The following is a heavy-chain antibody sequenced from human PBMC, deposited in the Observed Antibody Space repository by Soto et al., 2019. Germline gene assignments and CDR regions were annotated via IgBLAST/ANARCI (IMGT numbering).Heavy chain of an antibody. CDR2: LYNSGNA. D-gene: IGHD6-19*01. V-gene: IGHV4-59*01. Sequence: QVQLHESGPGLVKPAETLSLTCTAFGASISSDYWSWIRQPPGGGLEWIAYLYNSGNANYNSSLKSRVTISTDTSKNQFPLQLSSVTAADTAVYYCARAHRSGWAWGPGGLGTVSS. CDR3: ARAHRSGWA. J-gene: IGHJ5*02. CDR1: GASISSDY.